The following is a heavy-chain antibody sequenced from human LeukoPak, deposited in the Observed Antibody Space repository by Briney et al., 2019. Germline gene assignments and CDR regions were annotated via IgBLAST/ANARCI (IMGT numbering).Heavy chain of an antibody. CDR2: MDYSGNT. CDR1: GVSISRSNDC. V-gene: IGHV4-39*01. J-gene: IGHJ4*02. CDR3: ARAHGSGRSWYLDY. Sequence: SGTLSLTCTVSGVSISRSNDCWGWIRQSPGKGLEWIGTMDYSGNTYYNPSLKSRVTVSVDTTKHQFSLNVNSVTAADTAVYYCARAHGSGRSWYLDYWGQGTLVTVSS. D-gene: IGHD3-10*01.